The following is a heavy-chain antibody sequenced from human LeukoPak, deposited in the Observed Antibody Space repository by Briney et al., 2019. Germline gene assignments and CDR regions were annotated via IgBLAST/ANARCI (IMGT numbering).Heavy chain of an antibody. Sequence: GGSLRLPCAASGLNFRSSWMSWIRQAPGKGLERVANINQDGSEKYYVDSVKGRFTISRDNAKNSLYLQMNSLRVGDTAVYYCARAFYSYFDYWGQGTLVVVST. CDR3: ARAFYSYFDY. V-gene: IGHV3-7*03. D-gene: IGHD2/OR15-2a*01. CDR2: INQDGSEK. CDR1: GLNFRSSW. J-gene: IGHJ4*02.